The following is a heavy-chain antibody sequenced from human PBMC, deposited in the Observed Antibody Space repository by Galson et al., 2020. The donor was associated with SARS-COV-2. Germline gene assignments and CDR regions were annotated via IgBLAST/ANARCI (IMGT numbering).Heavy chain of an antibody. Sequence: GESLKISCKGSGYSFTSYWIGWVRQMPGKGLEWMGIIYPGDSDTRYSPSFQGQVTISADKSISTAYLQWSSLKASDTAMYYCARHPTMIVVPRYFDYWGQGTLVTVSS. CDR2: IYPGDSDT. D-gene: IGHD3-22*01. CDR1: GYSFTSYW. CDR3: ARHPTMIVVPRYFDY. V-gene: IGHV5-51*01. J-gene: IGHJ4*02.